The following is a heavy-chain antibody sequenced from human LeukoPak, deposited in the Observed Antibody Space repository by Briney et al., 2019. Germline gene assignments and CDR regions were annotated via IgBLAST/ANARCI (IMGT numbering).Heavy chain of an antibody. CDR1: GFTVSSNY. CDR2: IYSGGST. V-gene: IGHV3-53*01. J-gene: IGHJ5*02. Sequence: PGGSLRLSCAASGFTVSSNYMSWVRQAPGKGLEWVSVIYSGGSTYYADSVKGRFTISRDNSKNTLYLQMNSLRAEDTAVYYCARDRSNYYGSGEGAFDPWGQGTLVTVSS. D-gene: IGHD3-10*01. CDR3: ARDRSNYYGSGEGAFDP.